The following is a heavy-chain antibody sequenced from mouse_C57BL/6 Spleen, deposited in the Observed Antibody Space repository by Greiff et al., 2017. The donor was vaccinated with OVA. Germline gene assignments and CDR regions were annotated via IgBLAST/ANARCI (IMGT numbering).Heavy chain of an antibody. Sequence: QVQLKQPGAELVKPGASVKLSCKASGYTFTSYWMHWVKQRPGRGLEWIGRIDPNSGGTKYNEKFKSKATLTVDKPSSTAYMRLSSLTSEDSAVYYCARSETTVVAYYAMDYWGQGTSVTVSS. CDR2: IDPNSGGT. J-gene: IGHJ4*01. D-gene: IGHD1-1*01. CDR1: GYTFTSYW. CDR3: ARSETTVVAYYAMDY. V-gene: IGHV1-72*01.